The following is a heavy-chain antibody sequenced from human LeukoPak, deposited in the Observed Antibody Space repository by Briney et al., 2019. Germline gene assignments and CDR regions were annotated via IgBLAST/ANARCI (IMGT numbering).Heavy chain of an antibody. CDR2: ISSSSSYI. V-gene: IGHV3-21*01. CDR3: AREYYYDSSGYYPIDY. J-gene: IGHJ4*02. CDR1: GFTFSIYS. Sequence: GGSLRLSCAASGFTFSIYSMNWVRQAPGKGLEWVSSISSSSSYIYYADSVKGRFTISGGNAKNSLYLQMNSLRAEDTAVYYCAREYYYDSSGYYPIDYWGQGTLVTVSS. D-gene: IGHD3-22*01.